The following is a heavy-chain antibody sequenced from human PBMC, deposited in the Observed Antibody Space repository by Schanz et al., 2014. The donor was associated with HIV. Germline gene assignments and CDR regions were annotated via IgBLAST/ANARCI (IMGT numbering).Heavy chain of an antibody. V-gene: IGHV1-69*06. J-gene: IGHJ4*02. CDR1: GGTFSNYA. Sequence: QVQLVQSGAEVKMPGSSVKVSCKASGGTFSNYAMTWVRQAPGQGLEWMAGIIPIIGTADYAQKFQGRVTITADKSTSTLYLELSSLRSEDTAFYYCAKDWARTAGYCFHYWGQGTLISVSS. D-gene: IGHD3-9*01. CDR3: AKDWARTAGYCFHY. CDR2: IIPIIGTA.